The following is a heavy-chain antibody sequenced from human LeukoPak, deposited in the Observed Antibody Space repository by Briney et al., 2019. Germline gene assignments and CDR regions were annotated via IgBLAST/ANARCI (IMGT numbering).Heavy chain of an antibody. CDR3: AGTSSSFFKPLNYYGMDV. V-gene: IGHV4-4*07. D-gene: IGHD6-6*01. CDR1: GGSISSYY. Sequence: PSETLSLTCTVSGGSISSYYWSWIRQPAGEGLEWIGRIYTSGSTNYNPSLKSRVTISVDTSKNQFSLKLSSVTAADTAVYYCAGTSSSFFKPLNYYGMDVWGQGTTVTVSS. CDR2: IYTSGST. J-gene: IGHJ6*02.